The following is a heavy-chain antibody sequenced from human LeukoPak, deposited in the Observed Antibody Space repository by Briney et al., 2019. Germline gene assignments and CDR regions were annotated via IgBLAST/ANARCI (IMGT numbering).Heavy chain of an antibody. V-gene: IGHV3-9*01. CDR2: ISWNSGSI. CDR3: AKDINENAVCTSCNSGPYYYYGMDV. CDR1: GFTFDDYA. Sequence: GGSLRLSCAASGFTFDDYAMHWVRQAPGKGLEWVSGISWNSGSIGYADSEKGRFTISRDNAKNSLYLQMNSLRAEDTALYYCAKDINENAVCTSCNSGPYYYYGMDVWGQGTTVTVSS. D-gene: IGHD2-2*01. J-gene: IGHJ6*02.